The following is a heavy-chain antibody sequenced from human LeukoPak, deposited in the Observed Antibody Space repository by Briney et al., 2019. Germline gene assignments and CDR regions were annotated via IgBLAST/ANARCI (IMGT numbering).Heavy chain of an antibody. CDR1: GGTFSIYA. J-gene: IGHJ4*02. Sequence: GASVTVSFKASGGTFSIYAISWVRQAPGQGLEWMGRIIPILGIANYAQKFQGRVTITADKSTSTAYMELSSLRSEDTAVYYCARDIDRGYSYGHTTDYWGQGTLVTVSS. D-gene: IGHD5-18*01. V-gene: IGHV1-69*04. CDR3: ARDIDRGYSYGHTTDY. CDR2: IIPILGIA.